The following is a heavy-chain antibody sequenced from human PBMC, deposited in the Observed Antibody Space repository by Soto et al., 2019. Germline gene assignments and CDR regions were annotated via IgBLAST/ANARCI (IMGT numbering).Heavy chain of an antibody. V-gene: IGHV3-7*03. CDR2: IIKDGSDI. CDR1: GFIFSNYW. Sequence: EVQLVESGGALVQPGGSLRLSCAASGFIFSNYWMTWVRQAPGKGLEWVANIIKDGSDISYVDSAKGRFTISRDNAKNSLYLQINSLRVEDTAVYYCVRDWGGLGYWGQGTLVTVSS. J-gene: IGHJ4*02. CDR3: VRDWGGLGY. D-gene: IGHD2-21*01.